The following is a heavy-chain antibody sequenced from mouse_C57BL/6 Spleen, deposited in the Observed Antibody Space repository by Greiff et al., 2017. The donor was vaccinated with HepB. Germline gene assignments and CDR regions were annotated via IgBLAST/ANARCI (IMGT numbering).Heavy chain of an antibody. Sequence: EVQLVESGGGLVQPGGSMKLSCVASGFTFSNYWMNWVRQSPEKGLEWVAQIRLKSDNYATHYAESVKGRFTISRDDSKSSVYLQMNNLRAEDTGIYYCTVPIYYYGSSYGGAMDYWGQGTSVTVSS. D-gene: IGHD1-1*01. CDR1: GFTFSNYW. CDR2: IRLKSDNYAT. V-gene: IGHV6-3*01. CDR3: TVPIYYYGSSYGGAMDY. J-gene: IGHJ4*01.